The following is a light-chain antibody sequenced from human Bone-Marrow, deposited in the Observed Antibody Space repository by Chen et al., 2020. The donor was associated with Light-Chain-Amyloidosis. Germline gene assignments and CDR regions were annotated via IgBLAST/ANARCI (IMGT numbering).Light chain of an antibody. CDR1: NIGSTS. V-gene: IGLV3-21*02. CDR2: DDS. Sequence: SYVLTQPSSVSVAPGQTATIACGGNNIGSTSVYWYQQTPGQAPLLVGYDDSDRPSGIPGRLSGSNSGNTATLTISRVEAGDEADYYCQVWDRSSDRPVFGGGTKLTVL. J-gene: IGLJ3*02. CDR3: QVWDRSSDRPV.